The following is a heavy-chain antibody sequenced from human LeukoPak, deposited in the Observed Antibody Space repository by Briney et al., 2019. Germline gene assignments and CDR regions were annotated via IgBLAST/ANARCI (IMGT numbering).Heavy chain of an antibody. D-gene: IGHD7-27*01. CDR1: GFTFSSYV. J-gene: IGHJ4*02. CDR2: ISSSGGST. Sequence: GGSLRLSCAASGFTFSSYVMSWVRQAPGKGLEWVSSISSSGGSTFYADSVKGRFPISRDDSKNTLYLQMNSLRAEDTAVYYCAKVQLGIGVDYWGQGTLVTVSS. V-gene: IGHV3-23*01. CDR3: AKVQLGIGVDY.